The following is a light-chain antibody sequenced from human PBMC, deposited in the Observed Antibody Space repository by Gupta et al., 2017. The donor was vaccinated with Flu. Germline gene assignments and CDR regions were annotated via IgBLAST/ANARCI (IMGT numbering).Light chain of an antibody. J-gene: IGKJ1*01. CDR2: KAS. CDR3: MHSTRWPWT. V-gene: IGKV2-30*01. Sequence: DVVMTQSPLSLAVTLGQPASISCRSSESLVYSDGDSYVSWFHQRPGQSPRRLIYKASNRDSGVPDRISGSGSVTDFTLKISRVETEDVGVYYCMHSTRWPWTFGQGTKVE. CDR1: ESLVYSDGDSY.